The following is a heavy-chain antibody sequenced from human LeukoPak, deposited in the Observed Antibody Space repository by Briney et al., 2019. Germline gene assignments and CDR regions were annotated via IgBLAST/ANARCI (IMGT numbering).Heavy chain of an antibody. CDR3: ARGLNSYYYYGMDV. CDR1: GYTFTSYD. J-gene: IGHJ6*02. V-gene: IGHV1-8*01. CDR2: MNPNSGNT. Sequence: ASVKVSCKASGYTFTSYDINWVRQATGQGLEWMGWMNPNSGNTGYAQKFQGRVTMTRNTSISTAYMELSSLRSGDTAVYYCARGLNSYYYYGMDVWGQGTTVTVSS.